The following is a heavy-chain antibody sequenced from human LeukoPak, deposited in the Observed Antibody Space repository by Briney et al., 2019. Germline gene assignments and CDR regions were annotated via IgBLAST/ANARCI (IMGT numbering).Heavy chain of an antibody. J-gene: IGHJ4*02. CDR2: IRNDGSNK. D-gene: IGHD6-25*01. CDR3: ASFLSARTIDY. Sequence: SGGSLRLSCAASGFTFNNYAMSWVRQAPGKGLEWVAFIRNDGSNKYYADSVKGRFTISRDNSKNTLYLQMNSLRAEDTAVYYCASFLSARTIDYWGQGTLVTVSS. V-gene: IGHV3-30*02. CDR1: GFTFNNYA.